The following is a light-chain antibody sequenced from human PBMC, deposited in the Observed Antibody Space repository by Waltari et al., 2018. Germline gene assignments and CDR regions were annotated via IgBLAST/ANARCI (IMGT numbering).Light chain of an antibody. CDR1: QSVSSH. CDR2: DAS. J-gene: IGKJ4*01. V-gene: IGKV3-11*01. Sequence: EIVLTQSPATLSLSPGERATLPCRASQSVSSHLPWYQQKIGPAPRLLIYDASNRATGIPARFSGSGSGTDFTLTISSLEPEDFAVYYCQQRDDWPLLTFGGGTKVEIK. CDR3: QQRDDWPLLT.